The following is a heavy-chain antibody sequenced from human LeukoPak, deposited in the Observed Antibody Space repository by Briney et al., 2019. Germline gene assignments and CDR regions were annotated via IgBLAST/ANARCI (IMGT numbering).Heavy chain of an antibody. V-gene: IGHV3-33*01. CDR3: ARGAYGSGTYHDFDI. CDR1: GFTFSSYG. D-gene: IGHD3-10*01. J-gene: IGHJ3*02. CDR2: IWYDGSSI. Sequence: GGSLRLSCAASGFTFSSYGMHWVGQAPGKGLEWVAVIWYDGSSIYYVDSVKGRFTISRDNSKNTLYLQMNSLRAEDTAVYYCARGAYGSGTYHDFDIWGQGTMVTVSS.